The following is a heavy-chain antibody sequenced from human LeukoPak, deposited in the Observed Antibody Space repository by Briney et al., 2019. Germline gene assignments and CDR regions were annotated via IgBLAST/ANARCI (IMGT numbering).Heavy chain of an antibody. CDR2: IKQDGSEK. D-gene: IGHD3-10*01. CDR3: AKVVGIWIGEMFDAFDV. J-gene: IGHJ3*01. CDR1: GFTFSSYW. V-gene: IGHV3-7*03. Sequence: GGSLRLSCAASGFTFSSYWMSWVRQAPGKGLEWVANIKQDGSEKNYVDSVKGRFTISRDNAKHSLYLQMNGLRAEDTALYYCAKVVGIWIGEMFDAFDVWGHGTMVAVSS.